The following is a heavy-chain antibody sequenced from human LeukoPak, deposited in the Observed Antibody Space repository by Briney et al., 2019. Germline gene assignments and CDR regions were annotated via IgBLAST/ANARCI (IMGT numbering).Heavy chain of an antibody. CDR3: ARDTEGYRYGLGDY. CDR1: EGTFSSYA. D-gene: IGHD5-18*01. V-gene: IGHV1-69*13. J-gene: IGHJ4*02. CDR2: IIPIFGTA. Sequence: SVKVSCKASEGTFSSYAISWVRQAPGQGLEWMGGIIPIFGTANYAQKFQGRVTITADESTSTAYMELSSLRSEDTAVYYCARDTEGYRYGLGDYWGQGTLVTVSS.